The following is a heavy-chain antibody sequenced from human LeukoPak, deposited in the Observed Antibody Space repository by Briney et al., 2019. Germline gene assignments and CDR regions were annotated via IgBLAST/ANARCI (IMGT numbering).Heavy chain of an antibody. CDR3: AKSVRYGSGSYYTSYYFDY. CDR2: ITPSSSSI. D-gene: IGHD3-10*01. J-gene: IGHJ4*02. Sequence: GGSLRLSCAASGFTFSAYSMNWVRQAPGKGLEWVSSITPSSSSIFYADSVKGRFTISRDNSKNTLYLQMNSLRAEDTAVYYCAKSVRYGSGSYYTSYYFDYWGQGTLVTVSS. CDR1: GFTFSAYS. V-gene: IGHV3-21*01.